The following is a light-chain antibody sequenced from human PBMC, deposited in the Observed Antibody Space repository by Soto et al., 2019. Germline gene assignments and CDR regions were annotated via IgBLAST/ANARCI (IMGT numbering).Light chain of an antibody. V-gene: IGKV3-11*01. J-gene: IGKJ5*01. CDR2: DTS. Sequence: EIVLTQSPATLSLSPGERATLSCWASQSVSTYLAWYQQKDGQAPRLLIYDTSNRATGIPARFSGSGSGTDFTLTISSLEPEEFGVYYCQQGGNWPPITFGQGTRLEIK. CDR3: QQGGNWPPIT. CDR1: QSVSTY.